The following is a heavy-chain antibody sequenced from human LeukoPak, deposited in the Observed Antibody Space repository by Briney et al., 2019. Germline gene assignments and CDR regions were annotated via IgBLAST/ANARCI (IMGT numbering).Heavy chain of an antibody. CDR2: ISGSGGST. Sequence: GGSLRLSCAASGFTFSSYAMSWVRQAPGKGLEWVSAISGSGGSTYYADSVKGRFTISRDNSKNTPYLQMNSLRAEDTAVYYCATYQIQLWSKGYYYMDVWGKGTTVTVSS. D-gene: IGHD5-18*01. V-gene: IGHV3-23*01. J-gene: IGHJ6*03. CDR3: ATYQIQLWSKGYYYMDV. CDR1: GFTFSSYA.